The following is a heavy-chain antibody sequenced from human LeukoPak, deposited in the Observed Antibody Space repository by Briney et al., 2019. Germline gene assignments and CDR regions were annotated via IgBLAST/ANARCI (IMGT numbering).Heavy chain of an antibody. CDR3: ARQRNSGYTGDIDY. J-gene: IGHJ4*02. CDR1: GYRFTSYW. D-gene: IGHD5-12*01. CDR2: IYPGDSDT. V-gene: IGHV5-51*01. Sequence: GESLKISFQGSGYRFTSYWIGWVRPMPGKGLEWMGIIYPGDSDTRYSPSFQGQVTISADKSISTAYLQWSSLKASDTAMYYCARQRNSGYTGDIDYWGQGTLVTVSS.